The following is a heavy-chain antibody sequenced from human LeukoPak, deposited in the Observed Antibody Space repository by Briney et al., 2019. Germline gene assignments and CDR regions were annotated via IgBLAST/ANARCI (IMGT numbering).Heavy chain of an antibody. CDR2: IWDDGSNK. J-gene: IGHJ6*03. D-gene: IGHD2-15*01. CDR1: GFIFSSCG. CDR3: AKGPETRYYIDV. Sequence: PGGSLRLSCAASGFIFSSCGMHWVRQAPGKGLEWVAIIWDDGSNKYYADSVKGRFIISRDNSKNMLYLQMNSLRVEDTAVYYCAKGPETRYYIDVWGKGTTVTVSS. V-gene: IGHV3-33*06.